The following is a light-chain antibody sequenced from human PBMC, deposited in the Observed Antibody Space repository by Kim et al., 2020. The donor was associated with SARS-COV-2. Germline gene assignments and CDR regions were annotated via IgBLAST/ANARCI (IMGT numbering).Light chain of an antibody. CDR2: GAS. J-gene: IGKJ4*01. CDR3: QLSNSFPLT. CDR1: QDIGTW. Sequence: DVQLTQSPSSVSASIRDRVTITCRASQDIGTWLAWYQQKPGKAPNLLIYGASTLQSGAPSRFSGSGSGTDFTLTISSLQPEDFATYYCQLSNSFPLTFGGGTKVDIK. V-gene: IGKV1-12*01.